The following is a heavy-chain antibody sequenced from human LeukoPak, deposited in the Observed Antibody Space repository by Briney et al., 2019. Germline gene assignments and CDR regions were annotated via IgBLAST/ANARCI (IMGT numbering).Heavy chain of an antibody. CDR1: GGIFSIHA. D-gene: IGHD1-14*01. V-gene: IGHV1-69*13. CDR3: ASLTGSANFDY. J-gene: IGHJ4*02. Sequence: SVKVSCKASGGIFSIHAISWVRQAPGHGLEWMGGIIPIFGTTNYAQKFQGRVTITADESTSTTSMELSSLRSEDTAVYYCASLTGSANFDYWGQGTLVTVSS. CDR2: IIPIFGTT.